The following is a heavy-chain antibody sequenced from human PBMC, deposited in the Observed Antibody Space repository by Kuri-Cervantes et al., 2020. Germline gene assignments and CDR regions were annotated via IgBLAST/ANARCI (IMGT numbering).Heavy chain of an antibody. V-gene: IGHV3-33*08. D-gene: IGHD2-8*01. CDR3: ARSHGLYEAPYYFDY. CDR1: GFTFSSYG. J-gene: IGHJ4*02. CDR2: IWYDGSNK. Sequence: GGSLRLSCAASGFTFSSYGMHWVRQAPGKGLEWVAVIWYDGSNKYYADSVKGRFTISRDNSKNTLYLQMNSLRAEDTAVYYCARSHGLYEAPYYFDYWGQGTLVTVSS.